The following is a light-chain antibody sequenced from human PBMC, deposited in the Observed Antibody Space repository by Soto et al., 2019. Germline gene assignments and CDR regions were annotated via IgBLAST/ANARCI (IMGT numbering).Light chain of an antibody. CDR3: QQFSSYPLT. V-gene: IGKV3-20*01. Sequence: EFVLTHTHCTLSLSPGERAPLSCRASQTVRNNYLAWYQQKPGQAPRLLIYDASSRATGIPDRFSGGGSGTDFTLTISRLEPEDLAVYYCQQFSSYPLTFGGGTKVDI. CDR2: DAS. J-gene: IGKJ4*01. CDR1: QTVRNNY.